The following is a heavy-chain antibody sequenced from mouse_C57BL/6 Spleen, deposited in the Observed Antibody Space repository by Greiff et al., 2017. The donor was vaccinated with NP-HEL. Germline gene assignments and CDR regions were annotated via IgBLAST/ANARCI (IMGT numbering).Heavy chain of an antibody. CDR2: INPSNGGT. V-gene: IGHV1-53*01. CDR3: ARPTTVVATKGYFDV. CDR1: GYTFTSYW. J-gene: IGHJ1*03. Sequence: QVHVKQPGTELVKPGASVKLSCKASGYTFTSYWMHWVKQRPGQGLEWIGNINPSNGGTNYNEKFKSKATLTVDKSSSTAYMQLSSLTSEDSAVYYCARPTTVVATKGYFDVWGTGTTVTVSS. D-gene: IGHD1-1*01.